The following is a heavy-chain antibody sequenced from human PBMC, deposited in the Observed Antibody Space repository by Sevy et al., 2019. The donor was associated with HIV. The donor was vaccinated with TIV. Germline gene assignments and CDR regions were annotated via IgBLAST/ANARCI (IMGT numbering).Heavy chain of an antibody. Sequence: AETLSLTCTVSGYSISSGYLWGWIRQPPGKGLEGIGSVAHTGNTYYNPSLKSRVTTSLDTSKNQFSLRLCSVTAADTPVYYCANFGRLLIINGDAFDVWGQGTMVTVSS. CDR1: GYSISSGYL. CDR2: VAHTGNT. CDR3: ANFGRLLIINGDAFDV. D-gene: IGHD3-9*01. V-gene: IGHV4-38-2*02. J-gene: IGHJ3*01.